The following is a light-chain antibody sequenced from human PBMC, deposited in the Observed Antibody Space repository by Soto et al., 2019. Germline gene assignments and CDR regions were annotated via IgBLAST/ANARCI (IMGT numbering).Light chain of an antibody. CDR1: STNVGGYTL. CDR3: SSYAGGNNVI. J-gene: IGLJ2*01. V-gene: IGLV2-14*02. Sequence: QSALTQPASVSGSPGQSITISCTGTSTNVGGYTLVSWFQQHPGKAPKLMIYEGSKRPSGVSHRFSGSKSGNTASLTVSGLQAEDEADYYCSSYAGGNNVIFGGGTKLTVL. CDR2: EGS.